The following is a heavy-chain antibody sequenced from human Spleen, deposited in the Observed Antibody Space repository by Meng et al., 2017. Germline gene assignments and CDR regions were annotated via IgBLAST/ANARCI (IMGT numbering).Heavy chain of an antibody. CDR2: IYNTGAT. J-gene: IGHJ4*02. CDR1: GFTVGSDY. Sequence: EVHLMESGGVLLQPGGSMRVSFVASGFTVGSDYMNWVRQAQGKGLEWVSVIYNTGATYYADSVKGRFTLSRDTSKNTLYFQMDSRRGEDTAVYGRAEELKGWAFQSWGQGALVTVSS. CDR3: AEELKGWAFQS. V-gene: IGHV3-66*01. D-gene: IGHD6-19*01.